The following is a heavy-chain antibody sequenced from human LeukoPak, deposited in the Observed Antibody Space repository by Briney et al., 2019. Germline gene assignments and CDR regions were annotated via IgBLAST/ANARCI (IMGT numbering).Heavy chain of an antibody. CDR2: IYYSGRT. D-gene: IGHD3-22*01. V-gene: IGHV4-39*07. CDR3: ARGADSSGYYSIFYFDY. J-gene: IGHJ4*02. CDR1: GGSISSSDYY. Sequence: SETLSLTCTVSGGSISSSDYYWDWIRQPPGEVLEWIGNIYYSGRTYYNPSLRGRVTISVDTSKNQFSLKLSSVTAADTAVYYCARGADSSGYYSIFYFDYWGQGTLVTVSS.